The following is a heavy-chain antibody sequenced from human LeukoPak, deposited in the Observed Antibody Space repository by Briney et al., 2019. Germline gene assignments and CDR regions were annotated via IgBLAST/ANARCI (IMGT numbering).Heavy chain of an antibody. CDR2: IYYSGSL. V-gene: IGHV4-59*03. CDR3: AGLQVGATAIDH. J-gene: IGHJ4*02. D-gene: IGHD1-26*01. Sequence: SETLSLTCTVSVASIRSYYWPWIRQPPAKELEWVGHIYYSGSLYYNTYLESRVAISIDTSGSQLSLKLASLTAADTAVYFCAGLQVGATAIDHWGQGTLVTVSS. CDR1: VASIRSYY.